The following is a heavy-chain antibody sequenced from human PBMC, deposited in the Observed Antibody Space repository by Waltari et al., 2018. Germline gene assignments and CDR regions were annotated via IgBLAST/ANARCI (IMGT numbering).Heavy chain of an antibody. V-gene: IGHV3-74*01. CDR1: GFTCSNYW. CDR2: SEPVGSST. CDR3: QGGLDY. J-gene: IGHJ4*02. Sequence: EVHLVESGGGLVQPGGSLRLSCAVSGFTCSNYWMSWVRQAPGQGLVWVSRSEPVGSSTSYADSVECRFTISRDNVTNTLYLHMNSLRAEDTAVYCCQGGLDYWGQGTLVTFSS.